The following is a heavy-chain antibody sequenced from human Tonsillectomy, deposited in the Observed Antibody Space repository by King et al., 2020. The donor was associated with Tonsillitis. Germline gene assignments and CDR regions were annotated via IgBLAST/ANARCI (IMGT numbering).Heavy chain of an antibody. V-gene: IGHV1-69*12. CDR2: IIPIFGTA. J-gene: IGHJ4*02. CDR1: GGTFSNYP. Sequence: QLVQSGAEVKKPGSSVKVSCKASGGTFSNYPISWVRQAPGQGLEWMGGIIPIFGTANYAQKFQGRVTITADESTSTAYMELSSLRSEDTAGYYCARECYCSGGNCYFSYWGQGTLVTVPS. CDR3: ARECYCSGGNCYFSY. D-gene: IGHD2-15*01.